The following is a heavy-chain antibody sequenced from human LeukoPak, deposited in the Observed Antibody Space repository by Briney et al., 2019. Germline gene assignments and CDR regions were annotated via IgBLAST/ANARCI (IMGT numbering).Heavy chain of an antibody. CDR2: IWYDGSNK. V-gene: IGHV3-33*01. CDR1: GFTFSSFG. J-gene: IGHJ4*02. D-gene: IGHD6-19*01. CDR3: ARGGWYDV. Sequence: GGSLRLSCAASGFTFSSFGMHWVRQAPGKGLEWVAVIWYDGSNKYYADSVKGRFTISRDNSKNTPYLQMNSLRAEDTAVYYCARGGWYDVWGQGTLVTVSS.